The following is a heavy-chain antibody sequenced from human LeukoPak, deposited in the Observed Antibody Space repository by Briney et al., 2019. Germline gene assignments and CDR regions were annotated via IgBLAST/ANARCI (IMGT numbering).Heavy chain of an antibody. CDR1: GGSISSYY. Sequence: PSETLSLTCTVSGGSISSYYWSWIRQPPGKGLEWIGYIYYSGSTNYNPSLKSRVTISVDTSKNQFSLKLSSVTAADTAVYYCARLFRDYYGSGSYLDYWGQGTLVTVSS. CDR3: ARLFRDYYGSGSYLDY. V-gene: IGHV4-59*01. J-gene: IGHJ4*02. CDR2: IYYSGST. D-gene: IGHD3-10*01.